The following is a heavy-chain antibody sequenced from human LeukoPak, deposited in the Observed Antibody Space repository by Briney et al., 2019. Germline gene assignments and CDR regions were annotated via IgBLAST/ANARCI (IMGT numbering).Heavy chain of an antibody. V-gene: IGHV4-34*01. Sequence: SETLSLTCAVYGGSFSGYYWSWIRQPPGKGLEWIGEINHSGSTNYNPSLKSRVTISVDTSKNQFSLKLSSVTAADTAVYYCASGGPTAFDYWGQGTLVTVSS. CDR1: GGSFSGYY. CDR3: ASGGPTAFDY. J-gene: IGHJ4*02. CDR2: INHSGST. D-gene: IGHD1-14*01.